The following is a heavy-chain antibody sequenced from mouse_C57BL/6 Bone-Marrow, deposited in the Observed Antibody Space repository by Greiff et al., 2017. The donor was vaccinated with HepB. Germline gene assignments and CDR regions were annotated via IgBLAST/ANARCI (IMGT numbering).Heavy chain of an antibody. CDR3: ARHFTNYCYSSTSKDY. CDR1: GFTFSSYG. Sequence: EVMLVESGGDLVKPGGSLKLSCAASGFTFSSYGMSWVRQTPDKRLEWVATISSGGSYTYYPDSVKGRFTISKDNAKNTLYLQMSSLKSEDTTMYYCARHFTNYCYSSTSKDYWGQGTSDTVSS. D-gene: IGHD1-1*01. CDR2: ISSGGSYT. J-gene: IGHJ4*01. V-gene: IGHV5-6*01.